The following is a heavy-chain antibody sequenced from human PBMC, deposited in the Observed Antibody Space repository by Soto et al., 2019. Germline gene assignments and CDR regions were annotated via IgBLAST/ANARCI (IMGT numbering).Heavy chain of an antibody. D-gene: IGHD1-1*01. Sequence: GSLRLSCAASGFTFSSYAMSWVRQAPGKGLEWGSAISGSGGSTYYEDSVKGRFTISRDNSKNTLYLQMNSLRAEDTAVYYCAKLQRFPIYYMDVWGKGTTVTVSS. V-gene: IGHV3-23*01. CDR2: ISGSGGST. CDR1: GFTFSSYA. J-gene: IGHJ6*03. CDR3: AKLQRFPIYYMDV.